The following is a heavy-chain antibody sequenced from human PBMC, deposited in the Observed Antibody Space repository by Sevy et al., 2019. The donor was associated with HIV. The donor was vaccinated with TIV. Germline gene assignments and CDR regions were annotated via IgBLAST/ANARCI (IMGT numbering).Heavy chain of an antibody. D-gene: IGHD2-21*02. CDR1: GFIFNNKG. CDR2: IFSDGTTK. Sequence: GGSLRLSCTVSGFIFNNKGMHWVRQAPGRGLEWVAAIFSDGTTKYYGDSVKGRFTISRATSKNALFLQMKSLRVDDTALYYCARESGSDWYLDSWGQGTLVTVSS. V-gene: IGHV3-30*12. CDR3: ARESGSDWYLDS. J-gene: IGHJ4*02.